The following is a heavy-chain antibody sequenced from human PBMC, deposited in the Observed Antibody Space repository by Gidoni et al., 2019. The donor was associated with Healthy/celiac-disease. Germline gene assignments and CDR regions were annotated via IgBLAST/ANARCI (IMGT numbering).Heavy chain of an antibody. CDR2: ISSSSSYI. CDR1: GFTFSSYS. Sequence: EVQLVESGGGLVKPGGSLRLSCAASGFTFSSYSMNWVRQAPGKGLEWVSSISSSSSYIYYADSVKGRFTISRDNAKNSLYLQMNSLRAEDTAVYYCARDLYSRQWLVRDYYYGMDVWGQGTTVTVSS. D-gene: IGHD6-19*01. V-gene: IGHV3-21*01. CDR3: ARDLYSRQWLVRDYYYGMDV. J-gene: IGHJ6*02.